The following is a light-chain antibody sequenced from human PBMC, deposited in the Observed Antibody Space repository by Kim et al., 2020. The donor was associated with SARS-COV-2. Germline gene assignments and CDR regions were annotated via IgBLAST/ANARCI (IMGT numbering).Light chain of an antibody. CDR1: SLRSYY. Sequence: SSELTQDPAVSVALGQTVRITCQGDSLRSYYASWYQQKPGQAPVLVIYGKNNRPSGIPDRFSGSGSGNTASLTITGAQAEDEADYYCNSRDSSGNHLGHVVFGGGTQLTVL. CDR3: NSRDSSGNHLGHVV. J-gene: IGLJ2*01. V-gene: IGLV3-19*01. CDR2: GKN.